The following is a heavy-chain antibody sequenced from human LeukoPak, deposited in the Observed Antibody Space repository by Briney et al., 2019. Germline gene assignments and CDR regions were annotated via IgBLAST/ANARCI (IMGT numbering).Heavy chain of an antibody. CDR2: ISGSSNYI. CDR3: ARAFQQFVRYSMDV. CDR1: GFSFSTCS. J-gene: IGHJ6*02. D-gene: IGHD6-6*01. Sequence: GGSLRLSCAASGFSFSTCSMTWVRQAPGKGLEWVSSISGSSNYIYYADSVKGRFTVSRDNAKNSLFLQMNSLRADDTAVYYCARAFQQFVRYSMDVWGQGTTVTVSS. V-gene: IGHV3-21*01.